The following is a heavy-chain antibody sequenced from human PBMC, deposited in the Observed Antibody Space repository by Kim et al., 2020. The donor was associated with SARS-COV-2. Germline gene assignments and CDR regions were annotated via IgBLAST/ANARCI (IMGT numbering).Heavy chain of an antibody. J-gene: IGHJ6*02. D-gene: IGHD1-26*01. CDR2: IYPGDSDT. Sequence: GESLKISCQGSGYNFRDFWIVWVRQMPGKGLEVMGIIYPGDSDTRYTPSFRGQVTISADNSISTAYLHWSSLKASDSATYYCTRLSWGAGMIFHKEHREGRRGFGVWGQGTTVTVSS. V-gene: IGHV5-51*01. CDR1: GYNFRDFW. CDR3: TRLSWGAGMIFHKEHREGRRGFGV.